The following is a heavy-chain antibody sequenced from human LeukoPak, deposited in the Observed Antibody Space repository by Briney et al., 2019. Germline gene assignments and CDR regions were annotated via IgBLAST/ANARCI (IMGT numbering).Heavy chain of an antibody. D-gene: IGHD3-22*01. V-gene: IGHV4-4*07. CDR3: AREQWAYRSYYASSGYHDY. Sequence: SETLSLTCTVSGGSFSIYYWSWIRQPAGKGLEYIGRIYTSGSTNYNPSLKSRVTMSVDTSNNQFSLNLTSVTAADTAMYYCAREQWAYRSYYASSGYHDYWGQGTLVTVSS. CDR2: IYTSGST. J-gene: IGHJ4*02. CDR1: GGSFSIYY.